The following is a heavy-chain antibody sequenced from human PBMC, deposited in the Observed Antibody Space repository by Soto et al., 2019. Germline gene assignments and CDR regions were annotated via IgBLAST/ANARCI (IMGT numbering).Heavy chain of an antibody. D-gene: IGHD2-21*02. Sequence: LILSCAASGFTFSSYAMSWVRQAPGKGLEWVSAISGSGGSTYYADSVKGRFTISRDNSKNTLYLQMNSLRAEDTAVYYCAKDQGGGDYYYYYYMDVWGKGTTVTVSS. CDR3: AKDQGGGDYYYYYYMDV. V-gene: IGHV3-23*01. CDR1: GFTFSSYA. CDR2: ISGSGGST. J-gene: IGHJ6*03.